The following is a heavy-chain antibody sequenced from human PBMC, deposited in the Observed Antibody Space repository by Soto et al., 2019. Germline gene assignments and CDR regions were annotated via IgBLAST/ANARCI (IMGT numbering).Heavy chain of an antibody. V-gene: IGHV5-51*01. CDR2: IYPGDSDT. Sequence: GESLKISCKGSGYSFTSYWIGWVRQMPGKGLEWMGIIYPGDSDTRYSPSFQGQVTISADKSINTAYLQWSSLKASDTALYYCARHAASSYYYYGMDVWGQGTTVTVSS. J-gene: IGHJ6*02. D-gene: IGHD6-13*01. CDR3: ARHAASSYYYYGMDV. CDR1: GYSFTSYW.